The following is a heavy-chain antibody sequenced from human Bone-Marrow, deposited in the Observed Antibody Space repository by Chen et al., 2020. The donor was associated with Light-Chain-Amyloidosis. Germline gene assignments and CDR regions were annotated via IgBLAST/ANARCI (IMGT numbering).Heavy chain of an antibody. J-gene: IGHJ4*02. Sequence: EVQLVESGGGLVQPGGSLRLSCAASGLTFSGYWMLWVRQTPGKGLEWVSRINADGTITHYAGSVKGRFTISRDNAKNTLYLQMSSLRAEDTAVYYCGKDRWGFPDYWGQGTLVTVPS. CDR3: GKDRWGFPDY. V-gene: IGHV3-74*01. CDR1: GLTFSGYW. CDR2: INADGTIT. D-gene: IGHD2-21*01.